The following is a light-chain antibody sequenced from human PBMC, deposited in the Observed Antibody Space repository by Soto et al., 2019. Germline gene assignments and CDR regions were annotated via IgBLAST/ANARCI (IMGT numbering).Light chain of an antibody. Sequence: QSVLTQPPSASGTPGQRVTISCSGSSSNIGSSTVNWYQQLPGTAPKLLIYGDDQRPSGVPDRFSGSKSGTSATLGITGFQTGDEADYYCGSWDSSLSAYVFGTGTKLTVL. CDR3: GSWDSSLSAYV. V-gene: IGLV1-44*01. CDR2: GDD. CDR1: SSNIGSST. J-gene: IGLJ1*01.